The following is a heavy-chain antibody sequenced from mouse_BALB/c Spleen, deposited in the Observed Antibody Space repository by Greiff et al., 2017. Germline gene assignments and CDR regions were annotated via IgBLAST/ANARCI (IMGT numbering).Heavy chain of an antibody. CDR1: GFTFSSFG. CDR3: ARSGHYGYDRAMDY. D-gene: IGHD2-2*01. CDR2: ISSGSSTI. J-gene: IGHJ4*01. V-gene: IGHV5-17*02. Sequence: DVQLVESGGGLVQPGGSRKLSCAASGFTFSSFGMHWVRQAPEKGLEWVAYISSGSSTIYYADTVKGRFTISRDNPKNTLFLQMTSLRSEDTAMYYCARSGHYGYDRAMDYWGQGTSVTVSS.